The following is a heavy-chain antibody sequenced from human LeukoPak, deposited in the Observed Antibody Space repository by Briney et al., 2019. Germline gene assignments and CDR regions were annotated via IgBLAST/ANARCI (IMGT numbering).Heavy chain of an antibody. V-gene: IGHV4-61*02. CDR2: IYTSGST. J-gene: IGHJ4*02. Sequence: PSQTLSLTCTVSGGSISSGSYYWSWIRQPAGKGLEWIGRIYTSGSTNYNPSLKSRVTISVDTSKNQFSLKLSSGTAADTAVYYCARELETAMVTYYCDYWGQGTLVTVSS. D-gene: IGHD5-18*01. CDR3: ARELETAMVTYYCDY. CDR1: GGSISSGSYY.